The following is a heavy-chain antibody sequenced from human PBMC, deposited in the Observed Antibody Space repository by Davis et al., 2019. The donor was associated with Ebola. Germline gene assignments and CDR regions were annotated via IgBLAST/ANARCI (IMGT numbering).Heavy chain of an antibody. D-gene: IGHD1-20*01. CDR2: IDPSDSYT. CDR1: GYSFTSYW. J-gene: IGHJ6*02. CDR3: ARPPRYITEGSHYYYYGMDV. Sequence: GESLKISCKGSGYSFTSYWIGWVRQMPGKGLEWMGRIDPSDSYTNYSPSFQGHVTISADKSISTAYLQWSSLKASDTAMYYCARPPRYITEGSHYYYYGMDVWGQGTTVTVSS. V-gene: IGHV5-10-1*01.